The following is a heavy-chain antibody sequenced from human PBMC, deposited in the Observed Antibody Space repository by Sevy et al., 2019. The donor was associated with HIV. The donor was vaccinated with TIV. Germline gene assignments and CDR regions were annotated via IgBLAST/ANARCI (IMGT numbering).Heavy chain of an antibody. CDR2: ISSDGNDK. J-gene: IGHJ3*01. Sequence: GGSLRLSCAASGFTFSSYGIHWVRQTPGKGLEWVSFISSDGNDKYYADSVKGRFSISRDNSKKTVNLQVDGLRPEDTAVYFCAKPNTYYLYDRGREGDAFDLWGQGTMVTVSS. V-gene: IGHV3-30*18. D-gene: IGHD2-21*01. CDR3: AKPNTYYLYDRGREGDAFDL. CDR1: GFTFSSYG.